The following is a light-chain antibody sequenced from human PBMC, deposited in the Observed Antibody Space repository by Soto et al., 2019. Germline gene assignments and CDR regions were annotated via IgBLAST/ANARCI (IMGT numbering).Light chain of an antibody. V-gene: IGLV2-14*01. Sequence: QSVLTQPASVSGSPGQSITISCTGTSSDVGGYNYVSWYQQHPGKAPKLMIYEVSNRPSGVSNRFSGSKSGNTASLTISGLQAEDEADYYCSSYTSSRPIVFGTVTTLTVL. CDR2: EVS. J-gene: IGLJ1*01. CDR3: SSYTSSRPIV. CDR1: SSDVGGYNY.